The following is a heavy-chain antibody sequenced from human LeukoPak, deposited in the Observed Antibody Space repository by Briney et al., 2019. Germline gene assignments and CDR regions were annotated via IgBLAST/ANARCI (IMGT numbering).Heavy chain of an antibody. V-gene: IGHV1-69*05. CDR1: GGTFSSYA. J-gene: IGHJ4*02. CDR3: ARDGSGRHYYGSGSPPDY. CDR2: IIPIFGTA. Sequence: ASVKVSCKASGGTFSSYAISWVRQAPGQGLEWMGRIIPIFGTANYAQKFQGRVTITTDESTSTAYMELSSPRSEDTAVYYCARDGSGRHYYGSGSPPDYWGQGTLVTVSS. D-gene: IGHD3-10*01.